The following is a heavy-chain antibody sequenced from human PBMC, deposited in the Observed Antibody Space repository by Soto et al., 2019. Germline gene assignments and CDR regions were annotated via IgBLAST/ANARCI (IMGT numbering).Heavy chain of an antibody. CDR3: ARAWGYYFDS. Sequence: QVQLQESGPGLVKPSETLSLTCTVSGGSISSYYWSWIRQHPGKGLEWIGYIYYSCSTNYNPYLKSRVNITVDTSKNHFALKLSSVTAADTAVYYCARAWGYYFDSWGQGTLVTVSS. D-gene: IGHD3-16*01. CDR2: IYYSCST. J-gene: IGHJ4*02. CDR1: GGSISSYY. V-gene: IGHV4-59*01.